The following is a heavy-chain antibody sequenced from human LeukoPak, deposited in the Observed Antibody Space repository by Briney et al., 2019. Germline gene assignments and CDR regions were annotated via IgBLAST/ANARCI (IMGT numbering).Heavy chain of an antibody. CDR2: ISSSGYKI. V-gene: IGHV3-21*06. CDR1: GFTFSSYS. CDR3: AREDSSGQFDY. D-gene: IGHD3-22*01. J-gene: IGHJ4*02. Sequence: GGSLRLSCAASGFTFSSYSMNWVRQAPGKGLEWVSSISSSGYKIYYADSVKGRFTISRDNAKNSLNLQMNSLRAEDTAVYYCAREDSSGQFDYWGQGTLVTVSS.